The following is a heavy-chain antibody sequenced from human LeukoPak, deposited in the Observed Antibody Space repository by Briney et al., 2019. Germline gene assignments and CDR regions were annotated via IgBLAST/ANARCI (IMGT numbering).Heavy chain of an antibody. D-gene: IGHD4-17*01. CDR3: ATSTVTYYYYGMDV. CDR2: INHSGST. J-gene: IGHJ6*02. CDR1: GGSFSGYY. V-gene: IGHV4-34*01. Sequence: SETLSLTCAVYGGSFSGYYWSWIRQPPGKGLEWIGKINHSGSTNYNPSLKSRVTISVDTSKNQFSLKLSSVTAADTAVYYCATSTVTYYYYGMDVWGQGTTVTVSS.